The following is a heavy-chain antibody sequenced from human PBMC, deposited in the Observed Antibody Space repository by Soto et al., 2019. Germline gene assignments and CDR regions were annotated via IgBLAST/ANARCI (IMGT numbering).Heavy chain of an antibody. CDR1: GFTFSSYS. CDR3: ARGLALTGDLFAFDI. J-gene: IGHJ3*02. V-gene: IGHV3-21*01. CDR2: ISSSSSYI. Sequence: GESLKISCAASGFTFSSYSMNWVRQAPGKGLEWVSSISSSSSYIYYADSVKGRFTISRDNAKNSLYLQMNSLRAEDTAVYYCARGLALTGDLFAFDIWGQGTMVTVSS. D-gene: IGHD7-27*01.